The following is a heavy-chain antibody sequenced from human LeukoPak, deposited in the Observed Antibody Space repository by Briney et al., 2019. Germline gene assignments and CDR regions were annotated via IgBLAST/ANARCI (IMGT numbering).Heavy chain of an antibody. D-gene: IGHD5-12*01. Sequence: GASVKVSCKASGGTFSSYAMSWVRQAPGKGLEWVSAISGSGGSTYYADSVKGRFTISRDNSKNTLYLQMNSLRAEDTAVYYCAKGLPRYSGYDGFDYWGQGTLVTVSS. V-gene: IGHV3-23*01. J-gene: IGHJ4*02. CDR3: AKGLPRYSGYDGFDY. CDR1: GGTFSSYA. CDR2: ISGSGGST.